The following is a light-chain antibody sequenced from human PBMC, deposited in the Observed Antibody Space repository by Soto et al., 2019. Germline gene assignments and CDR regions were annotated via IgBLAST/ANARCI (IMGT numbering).Light chain of an antibody. CDR1: QSVLYSSNNKNC. CDR2: SAS. J-gene: IGKJ2*01. V-gene: IGKV4-1*01. CDR3: QQYYSSPYT. Sequence: DIVMTQSPDSLAVSLGERATINCKSSQSVLYSSNNKNCLTWYQQKPGQPPKLLIYSASTRESGVPDRFSGSGSGADFTLTISSLQAEDVAVYYCQQYYSSPYTFGQGTKLEIK.